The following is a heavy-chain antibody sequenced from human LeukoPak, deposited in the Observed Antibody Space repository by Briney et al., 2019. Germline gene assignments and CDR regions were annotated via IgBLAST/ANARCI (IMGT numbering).Heavy chain of an antibody. V-gene: IGHV3-48*01. CDR3: AREGDSH. J-gene: IGHJ4*02. CDR1: GFTFSSYS. Sequence: PGWSLRLSCAASGFTFSSYSMNWLRQAPGKGLEWVSYISSSSSTIYYADSVKGRFTISRDNAKNSLYLQMNSLRAEDTAVYYCAREGDSHWGQGTLVTVSS. CDR2: ISSSSSTI. D-gene: IGHD3-16*01.